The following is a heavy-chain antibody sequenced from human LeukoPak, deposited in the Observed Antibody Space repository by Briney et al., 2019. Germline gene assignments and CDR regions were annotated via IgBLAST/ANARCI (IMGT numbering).Heavy chain of an antibody. D-gene: IGHD6-13*01. V-gene: IGHV7-4-1*02. J-gene: IGHJ4*02. CDR3: ARVDSSSWYSEYFDY. CDR1: GYTFTSYA. CDR2: INTNTGNP. Sequence: ASVKVSCKASGYTFTSYAMNWVRQAPGQGLEWMGWINTNTGNPTYAQGFTGRFVFSLDTSVSTAYLQISSLKAEDTAVYYCARVDSSSWYSEYFDYWGQGTLVTVSS.